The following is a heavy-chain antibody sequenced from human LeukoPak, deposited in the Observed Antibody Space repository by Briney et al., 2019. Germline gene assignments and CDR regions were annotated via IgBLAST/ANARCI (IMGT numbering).Heavy chain of an antibody. V-gene: IGHV3-30*04. CDR2: ISYDGSNK. J-gene: IGHJ4*02. CDR3: ARDQGPSLGGHARY. CDR1: GFTFSSYA. Sequence: GRSLRLSCAASGFTFSSYAMHWVRQAPGKGLEWVAVISYDGSNKYYADSVKGRFTISRGNSKNTLYLQMNSLRAEDTAVYYCARDQGPSLGGHARYWGQGTLVTVSS.